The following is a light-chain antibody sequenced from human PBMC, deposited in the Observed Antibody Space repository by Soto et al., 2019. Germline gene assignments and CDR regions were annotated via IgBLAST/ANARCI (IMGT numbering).Light chain of an antibody. J-gene: IGLJ1*01. CDR1: SSDVGASTY. CDR3: CSYTTNSTL. V-gene: IGLV2-14*01. CDR2: EVT. Sequence: QSVLTQPASVSGSPGQSITISCTGSSSDVGASTYVSWYQQHPNRAPQLLIYEVTNRPSGISSRFSGSKSGNTASLSISGLQAEDEADYYCCSYTTNSTLFXTGTKV.